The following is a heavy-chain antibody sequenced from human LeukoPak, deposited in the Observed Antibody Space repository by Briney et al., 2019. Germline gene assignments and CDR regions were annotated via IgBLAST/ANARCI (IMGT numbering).Heavy chain of an antibody. J-gene: IGHJ4*02. D-gene: IGHD2-8*01. CDR1: GYTFTSYD. CDR3: ARVWDCTNGVCYSPYYFDY. Sequence: ASVKVSCKASGYTFTSYDINWVRQATGQGLEWMGWMNPNSGNTGYAQKFQGRVTMTRNTSISTAYMELSSLRSEDTAVYYCARVWDCTNGVCYSPYYFDYWGQGTLVTVSS. V-gene: IGHV1-8*01. CDR2: MNPNSGNT.